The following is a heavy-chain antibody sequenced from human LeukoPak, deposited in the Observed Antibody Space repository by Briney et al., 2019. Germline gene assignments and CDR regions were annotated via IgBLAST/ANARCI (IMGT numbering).Heavy chain of an antibody. CDR3: ARGVYIAAAQYGY. Sequence: SETLSLTCTVSGGSISNYYWSWIRQPPGRGLEWIGYTYYSGTTNYNPSLKSRVTLSVDTSKNQFSLKLNSVTAADTAVYYCARGVYIAAAQYGYWGQGTLVTVSS. CDR1: GGSISNYY. V-gene: IGHV4-59*01. CDR2: TYYSGTT. J-gene: IGHJ4*02. D-gene: IGHD6-13*01.